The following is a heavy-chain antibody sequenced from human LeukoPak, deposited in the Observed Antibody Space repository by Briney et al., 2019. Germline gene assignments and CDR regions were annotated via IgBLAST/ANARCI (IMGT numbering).Heavy chain of an antibody. Sequence: PSETLSLTCTVSGGSISSGDYYWSWIRQPPGKGLEWIGYIYYSGSTYYNPSLKSRVTISVDTSKNQFSLKLNSVTAANAAVYYCARLTKIYSGIFDGTFDGLDIWGKGTMVTVSS. CDR2: IYYSGST. D-gene: IGHD1-26*01. CDR1: GGSISSGDYY. J-gene: IGHJ3*02. V-gene: IGHV4-30-4*01. CDR3: ARLTKIYSGIFDGTFDGLDI.